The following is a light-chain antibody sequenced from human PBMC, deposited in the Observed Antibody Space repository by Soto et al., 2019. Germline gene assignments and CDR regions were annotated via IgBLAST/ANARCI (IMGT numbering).Light chain of an antibody. J-gene: IGLJ1*01. CDR3: CSHGGTTPDV. CDR2: GVN. CDR1: ASDICGYNF. Sequence: QSVLTQPPSASGSPGQSVAVSCTGTASDICGYNFVSWYQQHPAKAPKLMIYGVNKRPSGVPDRFSGSKSGNTASLSVSGLQTEDEADYCCCSHGGTTPDVFGTGTTVTLL. V-gene: IGLV2-8*01.